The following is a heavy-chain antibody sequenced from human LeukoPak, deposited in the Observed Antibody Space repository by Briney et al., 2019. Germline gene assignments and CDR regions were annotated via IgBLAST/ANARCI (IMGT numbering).Heavy chain of an antibody. CDR3: ARENSSGTNGAFDI. D-gene: IGHD3-22*01. CDR1: GGSISSYY. V-gene: IGHV4-59*01. J-gene: IGHJ3*02. CDR2: IYYSGST. Sequence: SETLSLTCTVSGGSISSYYWSWIRQPPGKGLEWIGYIYYSGSTNYNPSLKSRVTISVDTSKNQFSLKLSSVTAADTAVYYCARENSSGTNGAFDIWGQGTMVTVSS.